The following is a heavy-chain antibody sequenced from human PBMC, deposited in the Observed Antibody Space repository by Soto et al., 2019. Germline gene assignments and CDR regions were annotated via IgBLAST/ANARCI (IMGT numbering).Heavy chain of an antibody. CDR3: ARDNVPGAAAAGTYYYYYGMDV. CDR2: IYYSGST. CDR1: GGSISSYY. D-gene: IGHD6-13*01. J-gene: IGHJ6*02. Sequence: SETLSLTCTVSGGSISSYYRSWIRQPPGKGLEWIGYIYYSGSTNYNPSLKSRVTISVDTSKNQFSLKLSSVTAADTAVYYCARDNVPGAAAAGTYYYYYGMDVWGQGTTVTVSS. V-gene: IGHV4-59*12.